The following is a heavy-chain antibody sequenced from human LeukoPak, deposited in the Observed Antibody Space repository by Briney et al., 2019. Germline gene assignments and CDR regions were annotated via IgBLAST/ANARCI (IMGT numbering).Heavy chain of an antibody. CDR1: GFTFSSYA. J-gene: IGHJ5*02. CDR2: ISGSGCNT. CDR3: AKDPYSSSWYNWFDP. D-gene: IGHD6-13*01. Sequence: GGSLRLSCAASGFTFSSYAMSWVRQAPGKGLEWVSAISGSGCNTYYADSVKGRFTISRDNSKNTLYLQMNSLRAEDTAVYYCAKDPYSSSWYNWFDPWGEGDLGTVSS. V-gene: IGHV3-23*01.